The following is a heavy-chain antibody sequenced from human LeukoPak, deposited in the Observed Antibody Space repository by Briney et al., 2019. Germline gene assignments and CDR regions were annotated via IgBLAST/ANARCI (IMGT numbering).Heavy chain of an antibody. CDR1: GYTFIGYH. Sequence: GASVKVSRKASGYTFIGYHIQWVRQAPGQGLEWMGWIDPSSGGTNYAQKFQGWVTMTRDTSINTAYMELSRLRSNDTAVYYCARALSVSMIRGIIIPYNFDHWGQGTLVTVSS. CDR3: ARALSVSMIRGIIIPYNFDH. V-gene: IGHV1-2*04. D-gene: IGHD3-10*01. CDR2: IDPSSGGT. J-gene: IGHJ4*02.